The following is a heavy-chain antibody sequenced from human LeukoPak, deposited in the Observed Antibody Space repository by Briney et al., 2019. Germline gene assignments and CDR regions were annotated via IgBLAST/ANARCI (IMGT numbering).Heavy chain of an antibody. CDR3: ARDSTGDQDWFDP. D-gene: IGHD7-27*01. Sequence: ASVKVSCTASGYTFTGYSMHWVRQAPGQGLEWMGCINPNSGGTNYAQKFQGRVTMTRDTSISTAYMELSRLRSDDTAVYYCARDSTGDQDWFDPWGQGTLVTVSS. V-gene: IGHV1-2*02. J-gene: IGHJ5*02. CDR1: GYTFTGYS. CDR2: INPNSGGT.